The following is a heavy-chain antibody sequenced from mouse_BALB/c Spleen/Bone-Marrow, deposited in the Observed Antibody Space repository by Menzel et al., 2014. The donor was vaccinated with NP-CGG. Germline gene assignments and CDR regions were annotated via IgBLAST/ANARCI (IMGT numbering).Heavy chain of an antibody. Sequence: EVKLVESGGGLVQPGGSRKLSCAASGFTFXDYGMAWVRQAPGKGPEWVAFISNLAYSIYYADTVTGRFTISRENAKNPLYLEMSSLRSEDTAMYYCARDQVYYYGSSYGYFDVWGAGTTVTVSS. V-gene: IGHV5-15*02. CDR3: ARDQVYYYGSSYGYFDV. D-gene: IGHD1-1*01. CDR1: GFTFXDYG. CDR2: ISNLAYSI. J-gene: IGHJ1*01.